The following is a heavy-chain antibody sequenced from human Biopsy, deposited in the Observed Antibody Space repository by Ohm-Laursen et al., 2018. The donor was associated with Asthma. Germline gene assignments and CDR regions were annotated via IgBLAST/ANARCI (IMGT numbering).Heavy chain of an antibody. V-gene: IGHV3-30-3*01. CDR3: LRDTLGYYFDI. Sequence: SLRLSCSASGRHFGSYNMHWARRGPGKGLEWVAVITFDGSTQHYGDSVKGRFTISRDNSKNMLFLQMNSLRAEDTAVYYCLRDTLGYYFDIWGQGTQVTVSS. CDR1: GRHFGSYN. CDR2: ITFDGSTQ. J-gene: IGHJ4*02. D-gene: IGHD6-13*01.